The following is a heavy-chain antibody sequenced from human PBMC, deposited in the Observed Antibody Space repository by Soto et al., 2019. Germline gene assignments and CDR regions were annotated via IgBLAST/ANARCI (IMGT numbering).Heavy chain of an antibody. D-gene: IGHD6-19*01. CDR2: INAGNGNT. Sequence: ASVKVSCKASGYTFTSYAMHWVRQAPGQRLEWMGWINAGNGNTKYSQKFQGRVTITRDTSASTAYMELSSLRSEDTAVYYCARNDFRIAVAAYYYYGMDVCGQGTTVTVSS. J-gene: IGHJ6*02. CDR1: GYTFTSYA. V-gene: IGHV1-3*01. CDR3: ARNDFRIAVAAYYYYGMDV.